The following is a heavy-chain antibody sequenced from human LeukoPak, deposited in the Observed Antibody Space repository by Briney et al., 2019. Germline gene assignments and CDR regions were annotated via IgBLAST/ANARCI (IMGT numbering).Heavy chain of an antibody. J-gene: IGHJ4*02. CDR1: GFSFSSYA. D-gene: IGHD5-24*01. Sequence: GGSLRLSCAASGFSFSSYAMHWVRQAPGKGLEWVAVISYDGSNKYYADSVKGRFTISRDNSKNTLYLQMNSLRAEDTAVYYCAREGRDGYTLDYWGQGTLVTVSS. V-gene: IGHV3-30-3*01. CDR3: AREGRDGYTLDY. CDR2: ISYDGSNK.